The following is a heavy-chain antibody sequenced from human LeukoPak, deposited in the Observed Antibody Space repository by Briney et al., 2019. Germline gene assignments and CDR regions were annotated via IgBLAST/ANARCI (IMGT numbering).Heavy chain of an antibody. V-gene: IGHV4-31*03. Sequence: SETLSLTCTVSGGSISSGGYYWSWIRQHPGKGLEWIWYIYYSGSTYYNPSLKSRVTISVDTSKNQFSLKLSSVTAADTAVYYCARALTIFGVVTNWGQGTLVTVSS. CDR2: IYYSGST. J-gene: IGHJ4*02. CDR3: ARALTIFGVVTN. CDR1: GGSISSGGYY. D-gene: IGHD3-3*01.